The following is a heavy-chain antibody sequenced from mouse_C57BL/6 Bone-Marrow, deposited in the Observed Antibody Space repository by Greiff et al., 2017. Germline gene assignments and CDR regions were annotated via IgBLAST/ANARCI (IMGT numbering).Heavy chain of an antibody. V-gene: IGHV1-82*01. CDR2: IYPGDGDT. J-gene: IGHJ2*01. D-gene: IGHD6-2*01. Sequence: QVQLKQSGPELVKPGASVKISCKASGYAFSSSWMNWVKQRPGKGLEWIGRIYPGDGDTNYNGKFKGKATLTADKSSSTAYMQLSSLTSEDSAVYYCAIRKGSYSLFDYWGQGTTLTVSS. CDR1: GYAFSSSW. CDR3: AIRKGSYSLFDY.